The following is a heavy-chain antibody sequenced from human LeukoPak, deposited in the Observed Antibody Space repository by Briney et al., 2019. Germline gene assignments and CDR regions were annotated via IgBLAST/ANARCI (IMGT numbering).Heavy chain of an antibody. Sequence: PSETLSFTCTVSGGFISSYYWSWIRQPPGKGLEWIGYIYYSGSTNYNPSLKSRVTISVDTSKNQFSLKLSSVTAADTAVYYCARVTPQWLEFDYWGQGTLVTVSS. CDR3: ARVTPQWLEFDY. V-gene: IGHV4-59*01. D-gene: IGHD6-19*01. J-gene: IGHJ4*02. CDR1: GGFISSYY. CDR2: IYYSGST.